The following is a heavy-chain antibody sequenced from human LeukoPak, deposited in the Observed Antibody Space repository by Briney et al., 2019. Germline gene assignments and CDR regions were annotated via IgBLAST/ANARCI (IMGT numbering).Heavy chain of an antibody. CDR3: ASTTVGRYFDWAKALGY. V-gene: IGHV1-18*01. CDR2: ISAYNGNT. Sequence: ASVKVSCKASGYTFTSYGISWVRQAPGQGLEWMGWISAYNGNTNYAQKLQGRVTMTTDTSTSTAYMELRSLRSDDTAVYYCASTTVGRYFDWAKALGYWGQGTLVTVSS. CDR1: GYTFTSYG. D-gene: IGHD3-9*01. J-gene: IGHJ4*02.